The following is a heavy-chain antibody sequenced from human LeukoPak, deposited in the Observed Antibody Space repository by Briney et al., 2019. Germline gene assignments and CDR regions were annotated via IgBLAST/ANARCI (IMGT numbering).Heavy chain of an antibody. D-gene: IGHD3-22*01. Sequence: GGSLRLSCAASGFTFSSYSMNWVRQAPGKGLEWVSAISGSGGSTYYADSVKGRFTISRDNSKNTLYLQMNSLRAEDTAVYYCAKDYDSSGYHSVDDAFDIWGQGTMVTVSS. V-gene: IGHV3-23*01. CDR3: AKDYDSSGYHSVDDAFDI. CDR2: ISGSGGST. J-gene: IGHJ3*02. CDR1: GFTFSSYS.